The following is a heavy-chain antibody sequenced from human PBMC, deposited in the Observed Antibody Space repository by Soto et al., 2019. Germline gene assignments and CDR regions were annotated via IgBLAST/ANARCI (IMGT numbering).Heavy chain of an antibody. J-gene: IGHJ4*02. Sequence: QVHLVQSGAEVKKPGASVKVSCKASGYTFTSYGITWVRQAPGQGIEWMGWIIAHNGNIDYAQKLQGRVIVTRDTSTSTAYMEQRSLRSDARAVYYCARGRYGDYWGQGALVTVSS. CDR3: ARGRYGDY. CDR1: GYTFTSYG. V-gene: IGHV1-18*01. D-gene: IGHD1-1*01. CDR2: IIAHNGNI.